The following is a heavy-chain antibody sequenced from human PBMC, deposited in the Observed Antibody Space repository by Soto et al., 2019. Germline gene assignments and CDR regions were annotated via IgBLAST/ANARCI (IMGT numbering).Heavy chain of an antibody. V-gene: IGHV1-69*13. Sequence: KDTLASVKVSCKASGGSFSTYGINWVRLAPGQGLEWMGGIIPKFGTTNYAQKFRGRVTITADESTNTAYMELNYLRSEDTAVYFCARELDPYCGGNSLSLDYWGQGTLVTVSS. D-gene: IGHD2-21*02. CDR3: ARELDPYCGGNSLSLDY. CDR2: IIPKFGTT. CDR1: GGSFSTYG. J-gene: IGHJ4*02.